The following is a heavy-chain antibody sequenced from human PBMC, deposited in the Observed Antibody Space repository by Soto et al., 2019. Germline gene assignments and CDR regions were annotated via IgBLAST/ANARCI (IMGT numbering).Heavy chain of an antibody. J-gene: IGHJ5*01. Sequence: GGSLRLSCAASGFTFSDHYMDWVRQAPGKGLEWVGRTRNKANSYTTEYAASVKGRFTISRDDSKSSLYLQMNSLKTEDTAVYYCAREVVDSSNWYNINWFDSWGQGTLVTVSS. D-gene: IGHD6-13*01. CDR2: TRNKANSYTT. CDR1: GFTFSDHY. CDR3: AREVVDSSNWYNINWFDS. V-gene: IGHV3-72*01.